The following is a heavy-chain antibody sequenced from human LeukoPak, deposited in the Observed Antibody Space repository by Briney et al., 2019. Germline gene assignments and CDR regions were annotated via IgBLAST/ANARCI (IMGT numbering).Heavy chain of an antibody. CDR1: GYTFTSYA. D-gene: IGHD1-14*01. CDR2: INAGNGNT. CDR3: ATMSPGLGEAFDI. J-gene: IGHJ3*02. V-gene: IGHV1-3*01. Sequence: GASVKVSCKASGYTFTSYAMHWVRQAPGQRLEWMGWINAGNGNTKYSQKFQGRVTMTRDTSTSTVYLELSSLRSEDTAVYYCATMSPGLGEAFDIGDQGTTVTVYS.